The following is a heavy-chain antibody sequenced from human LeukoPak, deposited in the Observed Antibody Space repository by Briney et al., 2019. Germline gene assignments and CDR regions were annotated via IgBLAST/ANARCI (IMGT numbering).Heavy chain of an antibody. CDR2: IYYTGSV. J-gene: IGHJ5*02. D-gene: IGHD2-15*01. CDR1: GGSVSSTSYY. CDR3: ARHRGYCSGSRCYSVWFDP. Sequence: SETLSLTCTVSGGSVSSTSYYWGWIRQSPGKGLEWIGSIYYTGSVYYNPSLRSRVTISVDTSKNQFSLKLSSVTAADTAVYYCARHRGYCSGSRCYSVWFDPWGQGTLVTVSS. V-gene: IGHV4-39*01.